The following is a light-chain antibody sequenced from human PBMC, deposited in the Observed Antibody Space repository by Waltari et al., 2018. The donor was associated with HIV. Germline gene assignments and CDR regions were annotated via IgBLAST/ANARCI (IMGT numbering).Light chain of an antibody. Sequence: DIQMTQSPSTLSASAGDRVTITCRASQTIRNLLAWYQQKPGKAPKLLIYEASSLESGAPSRFSGSGSGTEFTLTITSLQPDDFATYYCQEYYGYHTFGQGTKLEIK. CDR3: QEYYGYHT. J-gene: IGKJ2*01. CDR2: EAS. CDR1: QTIRNL. V-gene: IGKV1-5*03.